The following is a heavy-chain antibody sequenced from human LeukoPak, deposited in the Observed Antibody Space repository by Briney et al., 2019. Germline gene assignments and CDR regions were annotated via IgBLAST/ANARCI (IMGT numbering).Heavy chain of an antibody. CDR2: INHSGST. J-gene: IGHJ4*02. D-gene: IGHD3-10*01. V-gene: IGHV4-34*01. Sequence: SETLSLTCAVYGGSFSGCYWSWIRQPPGKGLEWIGEINHSGSTNYNPSLKSRVTISVDTSKNQFSLKLSSVTAADTAVYYCARDHGSGSPDDYWGQGTLVTVSS. CDR3: ARDHGSGSPDDY. CDR1: GGSFSGCY.